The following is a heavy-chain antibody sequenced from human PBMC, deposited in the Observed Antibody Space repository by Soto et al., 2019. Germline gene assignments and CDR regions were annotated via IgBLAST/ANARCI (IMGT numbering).Heavy chain of an antibody. J-gene: IGHJ6*02. Sequence: QVQLVQSGAEVKKPGASVKVSCKASGYTFTDSYMHWVRQAPGQGLEWMGWINPNSGGTNYAQKFQARVTMTRDTSISTAYMELSRLRSDDTAVYYCARDLIAYSGGGRVWGQGTTVTVSS. V-gene: IGHV1-2*02. CDR3: ARDLIAYSGGGRV. D-gene: IGHD1-26*01. CDR1: GYTFTDSY. CDR2: INPNSGGT.